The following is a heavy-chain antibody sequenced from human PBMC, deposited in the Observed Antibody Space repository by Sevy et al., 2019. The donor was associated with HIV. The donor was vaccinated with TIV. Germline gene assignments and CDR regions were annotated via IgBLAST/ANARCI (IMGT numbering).Heavy chain of an antibody. V-gene: IGHV1-46*01. Sequence: ASLKVSCKASGYTFTSYYMHWVRQAPGQGLEWMGIINPIGGSTNYAQKFQGRVTMTRDTSTSTVYMELSSLRSEDTAVYYCARDSDNYDILTGYYPFDYWGQGTLVTVSS. CDR2: INPIGGST. CDR3: ARDSDNYDILTGYYPFDY. J-gene: IGHJ4*02. CDR1: GYTFTSYY. D-gene: IGHD3-9*01.